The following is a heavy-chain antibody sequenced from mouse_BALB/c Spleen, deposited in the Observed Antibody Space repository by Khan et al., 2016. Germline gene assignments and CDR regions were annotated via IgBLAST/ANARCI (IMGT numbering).Heavy chain of an antibody. CDR3: APAEYDDAMDY. CDR1: GFTFSYFG. Sequence: EVELVESGGGLVQPGGSRKLSCAASGFTFSYFGMHWIRQAPEKGLEWVAYISSDSTTIYYADTVRGRFTISGDNPTNTLFLQLTSLRSEDTAMYYCAPAEYDDAMDYWGHGTAVTVSS. D-gene: IGHD2-4*01. CDR2: ISSDSTTI. V-gene: IGHV5-17*02. J-gene: IGHJ4*01.